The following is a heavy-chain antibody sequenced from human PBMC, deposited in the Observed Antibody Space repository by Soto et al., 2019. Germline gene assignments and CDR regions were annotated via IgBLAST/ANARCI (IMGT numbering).Heavy chain of an antibody. CDR3: ARLFYNWNSWVDS. V-gene: IGHV3-11*01. J-gene: IGHJ4*02. CDR2: IHRSGSPI. D-gene: IGHD1-20*01. CDR1: GFSFSDFY. Sequence: GGSLRLSCATSGFSFSDFYMVWIRQAPGKGLERISYIHRSGSPIYYADSVKGRLTISRDNAKTSLSLQMNSLRAEDTAVYYCARLFYNWNSWVDSWGQGTLVTVSS.